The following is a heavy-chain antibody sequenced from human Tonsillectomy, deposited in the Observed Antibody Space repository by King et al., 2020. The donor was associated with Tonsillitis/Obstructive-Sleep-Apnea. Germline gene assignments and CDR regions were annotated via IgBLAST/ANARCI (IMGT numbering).Heavy chain of an antibody. CDR3: ARPVSSPLYYYYYYMDV. CDR2: ISAYNGNT. CDR1: GYTFTSYG. V-gene: IGHV1-18*01. J-gene: IGHJ6*03. Sequence: VQLVESGAEVKKPGASVKVSCKASGYTFTSYGISWVRQAPGQGLEWMGWISAYNGNTNYAQNLQGRVTMTTDTSTSTAYMELRSLRSDDTAVYYCARPVSSPLYYYYYYMDVWGKGTTVTVSS. D-gene: IGHD6-6*01.